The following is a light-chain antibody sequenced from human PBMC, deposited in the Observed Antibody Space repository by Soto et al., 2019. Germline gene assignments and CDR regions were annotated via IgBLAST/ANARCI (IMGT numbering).Light chain of an antibody. CDR3: QQYDNLPPYT. CDR1: RDISVY. CDR2: DAS. J-gene: IGKJ2*01. Sequence: DIQMTQSPSSLSASLGDRVTITCQASRDISVYLNWYQQKPGKPPKLIVYDASNLQTGCPSRFSGSGSGTHFSFTISSLQPEDIATYYCQQYDNLPPYTFGQGTTLEIK. V-gene: IGKV1-33*01.